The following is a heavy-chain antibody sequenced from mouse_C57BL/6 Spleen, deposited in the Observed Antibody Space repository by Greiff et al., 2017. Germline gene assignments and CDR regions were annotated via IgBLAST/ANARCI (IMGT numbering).Heavy chain of an antibody. D-gene: IGHD2-5*01. CDR2: IHPNSGST. Sequence: VQLQQPGAELVKPGASVKLSCKASGYTFTSYWMHWVKQRPGQGLEWIGMIHPNSGSTNYNEKFKSKATLTVDKSSSTAYMQLSSLTSEDSAVYYCARSTIVTYFDYWGQGTSVTVSS. J-gene: IGHJ4*01. CDR1: GYTFTSYW. V-gene: IGHV1-64*01. CDR3: ARSTIVTYFDY.